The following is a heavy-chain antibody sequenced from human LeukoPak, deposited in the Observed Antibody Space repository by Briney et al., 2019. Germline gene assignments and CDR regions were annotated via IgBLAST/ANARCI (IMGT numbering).Heavy chain of an antibody. D-gene: IGHD6-19*01. CDR2: IRYDGSNK. Sequence: PGGSLRLSCAASGFTFSSYGMHWVRQAPGKGLAWVAFIRYDGSNKYYADSVKGRFTISRDNSKSTLYLQMNSLRAEDTAVYYCAKVTDYSSGWYKAFDIWGQGTMVTVSS. V-gene: IGHV3-30*02. CDR1: GFTFSSYG. CDR3: AKVTDYSSGWYKAFDI. J-gene: IGHJ3*02.